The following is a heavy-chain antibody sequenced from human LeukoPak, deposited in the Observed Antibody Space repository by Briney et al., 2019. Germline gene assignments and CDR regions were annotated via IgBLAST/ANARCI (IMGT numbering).Heavy chain of an antibody. CDR1: GFTFDDYG. J-gene: IGHJ4*02. CDR3: AKDISYYESSGTFDY. CDR2: ISWNRGSI. Sequence: GGSLRLSCAASGFTFDDYGMHWVRHAPGKGLEWVSGISWNRGSIGYADSVKGRFTISRDGAKNSLYLQMSSLRSEDTALYYRAKDISYYESSGTFDYWGQGTLVTVSS. D-gene: IGHD3-22*01. V-gene: IGHV3-9*01.